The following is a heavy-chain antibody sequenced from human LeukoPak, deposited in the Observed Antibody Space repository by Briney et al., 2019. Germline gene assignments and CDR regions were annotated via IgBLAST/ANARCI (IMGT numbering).Heavy chain of an antibody. J-gene: IGHJ4*02. V-gene: IGHV4-34*01. Sequence: SETLSLTCAVYGGSFSGYYWSWIRQPPGKGLEWIGEINHSGSTNYNPSLKSRVTISVDTSKNQFSLKLSSVTAADTAVCYCARGLNKYCSGGSCYSGSWGQGTLVTVSS. CDR3: ARGLNKYCSGGSCYSGS. D-gene: IGHD2-15*01. CDR2: INHSGST. CDR1: GGSFSGYY.